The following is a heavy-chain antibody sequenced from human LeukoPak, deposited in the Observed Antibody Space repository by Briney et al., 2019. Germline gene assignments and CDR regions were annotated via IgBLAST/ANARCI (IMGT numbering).Heavy chain of an antibody. V-gene: IGHV3-7*01. J-gene: IGHJ4*02. CDR1: GFTFSSYW. CDR3: ARSGTAMVFSFDY. D-gene: IGHD5-18*01. Sequence: GGSLRLSCAASGFTFSSYWMSWVRQAPGKGLEWVVNIKQDGSEKYYVDSVKGRFTISRDNAKNSLYLQMNSLRAEDTAVYYCARSGTAMVFSFDYWGQGTLVTVSS. CDR2: IKQDGSEK.